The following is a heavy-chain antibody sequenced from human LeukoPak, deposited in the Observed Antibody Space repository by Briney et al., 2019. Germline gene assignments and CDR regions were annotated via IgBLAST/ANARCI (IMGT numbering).Heavy chain of an antibody. CDR3: ARDPGYGLGVDYGGY. J-gene: IGHJ4*02. Sequence: SGGSLRLSCAASGFTVSGNYMSWVRQAPGKGLEWLSVIHRGGNTYYADSVKGRFTISRDSSKNTVFLQMDSLRAEDTAVYYCARDPGYGLGVDYGGYWGQGTLVTVSS. CDR2: IHRGGNT. D-gene: IGHD3-10*01. V-gene: IGHV3-66*01. CDR1: GFTVSGNY.